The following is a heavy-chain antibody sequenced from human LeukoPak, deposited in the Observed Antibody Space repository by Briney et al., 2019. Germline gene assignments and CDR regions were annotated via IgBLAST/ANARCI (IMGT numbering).Heavy chain of an antibody. CDR3: ARDQKDYYDSSGPSIGGY. D-gene: IGHD3-22*01. CDR1: GYTFTSYY. V-gene: IGHV1-46*01. Sequence: ASVKVSCKASGYTFTSYYMHWVRQAPGQGLEWMGIINPSGGSTSYAQKFQGRVTMTRDTSTSTGYMELSSLRSEETAVYYCARDQKDYYDSSGPSIGGYWGQGTLVTVSS. CDR2: INPSGGST. J-gene: IGHJ4*02.